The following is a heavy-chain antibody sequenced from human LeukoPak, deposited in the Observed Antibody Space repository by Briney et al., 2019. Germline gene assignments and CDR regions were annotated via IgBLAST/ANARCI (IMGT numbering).Heavy chain of an antibody. CDR3: ASYKSARGSYYRNAFDI. J-gene: IGHJ3*02. Sequence: SETLSLTCAVYGGSFSGYYWSWIRQPPGKGLEWIGEINHSGSTNYNPSLKSRVTISVDTSKNQFSLKLSSVTAADTAVYYCASYKSARGSYYRNAFDIWGQGTMVTVSS. CDR1: GGSFSGYY. D-gene: IGHD1-26*01. V-gene: IGHV4-34*01. CDR2: INHSGST.